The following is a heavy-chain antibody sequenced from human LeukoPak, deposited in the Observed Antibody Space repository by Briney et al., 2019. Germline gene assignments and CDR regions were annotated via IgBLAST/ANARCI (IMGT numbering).Heavy chain of an antibody. V-gene: IGHV3-20*04. CDR2: INWNGGST. CDR3: ARDLDYDSSGYFRAGDAFDI. Sequence: PGGSLRLSCAASGFTFDDYGMSWVRQAPGKGLEWVSGINWNGGSTGYADSVKGRFTISRDNAKNSLYLQMNSLRAEDTAVYYCARDLDYDSSGYFRAGDAFDIWGQGTMVTVSS. CDR1: GFTFDDYG. J-gene: IGHJ3*02. D-gene: IGHD3-22*01.